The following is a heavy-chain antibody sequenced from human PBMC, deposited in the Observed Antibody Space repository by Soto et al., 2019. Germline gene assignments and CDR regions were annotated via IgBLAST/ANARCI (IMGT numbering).Heavy chain of an antibody. CDR2: ISGSGGRT. CDR1: RFTFSSYA. D-gene: IGHD5-18*01. Sequence: EVQLLESGGGLVQPGGSLRLSCVASRFTFSSYAMTWVRQAPGKGLERVSTISGSGGRTYYADSVKGRFTISRDNSKNTLYLQMNSLRAEDTAVYYCAKESQLWSYFDYWGQGTLATVSS. J-gene: IGHJ4*02. CDR3: AKESQLWSYFDY. V-gene: IGHV3-23*01.